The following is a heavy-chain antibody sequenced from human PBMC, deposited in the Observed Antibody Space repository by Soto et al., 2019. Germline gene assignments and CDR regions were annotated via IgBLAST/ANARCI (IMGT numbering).Heavy chain of an antibody. CDR3: ARHPAILYYFDY. CDR2: IYYSGST. J-gene: IGHJ4*02. Sequence: SETLSLTCAVSGGSISGSQWWSWVRLPPGKGLEWIGSIYYSGSTYYNPSLKSRVTISVDTSKNQFSLKLSSVTAADTAVYYCARHPAILYYFDYWGQGTLVTVSS. D-gene: IGHD2-2*01. V-gene: IGHV4-39*01. CDR1: GGSISGSQW.